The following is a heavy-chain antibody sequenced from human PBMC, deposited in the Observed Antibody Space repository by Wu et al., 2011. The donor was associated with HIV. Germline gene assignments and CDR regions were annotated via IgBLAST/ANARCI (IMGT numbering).Heavy chain of an antibody. CDR2: MNPNSGNT. V-gene: IGHV1-8*03. Sequence: QVQLVQSGAEVKKPGASVKVSCKASGYTFTSYDINWVRQATGQGLEWMGWMNPNSGNTGYAQKFQGRVTITRNTSISTAYMELSSLRSEDTAVYYCARGGDCSGGSCYSNWFDPGAREPWSPSP. CDR1: GYTFTSYD. D-gene: IGHD2-15*01. J-gene: IGHJ5*02. CDR3: ARGGDCSGGSCYSNWFDP.